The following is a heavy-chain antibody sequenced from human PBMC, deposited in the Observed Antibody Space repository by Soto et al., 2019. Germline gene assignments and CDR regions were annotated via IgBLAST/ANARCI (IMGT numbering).Heavy chain of an antibody. Sequence: GGSLRLSCAASGFSFSNYGMHWVRQAPGKGLEWVAVISYDGSSKYHADSVKGRFTISRDNSKNTLHLQMNSLRAEDTAVYYCSKVRRGGRAVLDSWGQGTPVTVSS. V-gene: IGHV3-30*18. CDR3: SKVRRGGRAVLDS. CDR2: ISYDGSSK. J-gene: IGHJ4*02. CDR1: GFSFSNYG. D-gene: IGHD2-8*01.